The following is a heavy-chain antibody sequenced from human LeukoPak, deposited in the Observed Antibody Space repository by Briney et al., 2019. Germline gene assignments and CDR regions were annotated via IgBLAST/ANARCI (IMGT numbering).Heavy chain of an antibody. Sequence: GGSLTLSCVASGFTFNSYAMNWVRQAPGKGLEWVSGVSGSGSSTYYADSVKGRFTVSRDSSKNTLYLQLNSLRADDTAVYYCAPDSLWFGSFDYWGQGTLVTVSS. D-gene: IGHD3-10*01. CDR3: APDSLWFGSFDY. V-gene: IGHV3-23*01. CDR1: GFTFNSYA. J-gene: IGHJ4*02. CDR2: VSGSGSST.